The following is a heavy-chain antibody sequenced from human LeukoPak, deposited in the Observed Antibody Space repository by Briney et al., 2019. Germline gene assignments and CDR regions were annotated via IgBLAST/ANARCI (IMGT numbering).Heavy chain of an antibody. D-gene: IGHD5-24*01. J-gene: IGHJ6*03. CDR1: GFTFSSYG. Sequence: GGSLRLSCVASGFTFSSYGMHWVRQAPGKGLEWVSFIRYDGSNKYYADSVKGRLTISRDNAKNSLYLQMNSLKTEDTAVYYCARELRGYNRLRTYYYYMDVWGKGTTVTVSS. CDR3: ARELRGYNRLRTYYYYMDV. V-gene: IGHV3-30*02. CDR2: IRYDGSNK.